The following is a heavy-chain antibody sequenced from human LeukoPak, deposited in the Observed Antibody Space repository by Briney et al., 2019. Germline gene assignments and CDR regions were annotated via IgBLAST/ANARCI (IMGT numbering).Heavy chain of an antibody. V-gene: IGHV4-39*01. Sequence: RPSETLSLTCTVSGDSISRTTSYWGWIRQPPGKGLEWIGSMYYNGNPYYKPSLKSRVTMSIDLSKNQLSLNLTSVTAADTAIYYCARHASWFDPWGQGTLVTVSS. CDR2: MYYNGNP. CDR3: ARHASWFDP. CDR1: GDSISRTTSY. J-gene: IGHJ5*02.